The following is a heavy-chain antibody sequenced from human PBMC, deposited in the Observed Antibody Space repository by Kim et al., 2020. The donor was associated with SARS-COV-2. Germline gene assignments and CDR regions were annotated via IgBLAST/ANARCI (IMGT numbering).Heavy chain of an antibody. D-gene: IGHD3-3*01. Sequence: GGSLRLSCAASGFTFSSYDMHWVRQAPGKGLEWVAVIWYDGSNKYYADSVKGRFTISRDNSKNTLYLQMNSLRAEDTAVYYCARGIFGVVIKGAGTDYWG. CDR3: ARGIFGVVIKGAGTDY. V-gene: IGHV3-33*01. CDR1: GFTFSSYD. J-gene: IGHJ4*01. CDR2: IWYDGSNK.